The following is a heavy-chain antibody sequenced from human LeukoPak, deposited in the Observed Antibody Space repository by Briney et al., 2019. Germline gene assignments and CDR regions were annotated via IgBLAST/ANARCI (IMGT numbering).Heavy chain of an antibody. Sequence: ASVKVSCKASGYTFPNSDITWVRQAPGQGLEWMGRISTSNGDTNYAAKLQGRVTMTTDTSTSTVYMELGSLTFDDTAVYFCARDPYHRLGPPLDLWGQGTLVTVSS. J-gene: IGHJ5*02. CDR3: ARDPYHRLGPPLDL. V-gene: IGHV1-18*01. CDR1: GYTFPNSD. D-gene: IGHD1-14*01. CDR2: ISTSNGDT.